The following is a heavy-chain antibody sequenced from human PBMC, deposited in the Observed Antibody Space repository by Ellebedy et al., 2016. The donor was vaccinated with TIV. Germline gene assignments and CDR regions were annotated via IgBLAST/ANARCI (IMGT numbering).Heavy chain of an antibody. V-gene: IGHV1-46*01. J-gene: IGHJ6*02. Sequence: ASVKVSXXASGYTFTSYYMHWVRQAPGQGLEWMGIINPSGGSTSYAQKFQGRVTMTRDTSTSTVYMELSSLRSEDTAVYYCAREGGFDGAGGDGNYYYGMDVWGQGTTVTVSS. CDR1: GYTFTSYY. CDR2: INPSGGST. CDR3: AREGGFDGAGGDGNYYYGMDV. D-gene: IGHD1-1*01.